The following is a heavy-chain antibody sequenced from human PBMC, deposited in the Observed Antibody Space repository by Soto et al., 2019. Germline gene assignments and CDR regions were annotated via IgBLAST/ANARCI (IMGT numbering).Heavy chain of an antibody. CDR1: GFTIRDHH. V-gene: IGHV3-11*01. J-gene: IGHJ3*02. Sequence: GGCPSLCCGTSGFTIRDHHIRWIRPSPGKWLELLSHIRRSGRTIMYADSVKGRFTISRDNSKNTLYLQMNSLRAEDTAVYYCAKGVPYGGSYGGAFDIWGQGPMVPGS. CDR2: IRRSGRTI. CDR3: AKGVPYGGSYGGAFDI. D-gene: IGHD1-26*01.